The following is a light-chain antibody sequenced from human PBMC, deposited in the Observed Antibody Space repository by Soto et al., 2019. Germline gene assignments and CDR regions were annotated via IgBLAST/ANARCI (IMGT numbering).Light chain of an antibody. V-gene: IGKV1-27*01. Sequence: DIQMTQSPSSLSASVGDRVTITCRASQGISNYLAWYQQKPGKVPKLLIYAASTLQSGVPSRFSGSGSGTDFTLTIGRLQPEHVEHYYCQKYNSAPRTFGQGTKVDIK. J-gene: IGKJ1*01. CDR1: QGISNY. CDR2: AAS. CDR3: QKYNSAPRT.